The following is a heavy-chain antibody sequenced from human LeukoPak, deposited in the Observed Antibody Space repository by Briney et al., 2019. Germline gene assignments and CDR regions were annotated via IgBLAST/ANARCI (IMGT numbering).Heavy chain of an antibody. V-gene: IGHV1-69*01. CDR2: IIPIFGTA. D-gene: IGHD3-22*01. Sequence: ASVKVSCKASGGTFNTYEITWVRQAPGQGLEWMGAIIPIFGTANYAQKFQGRVTITADESTSTAYMELSSLRFEDTAVYYCARDGYNYDSSGSRSRGIFDYWGQGTLVTVSS. J-gene: IGHJ4*02. CDR3: ARDGYNYDSSGSRSRGIFDY. CDR1: GGTFNTYE.